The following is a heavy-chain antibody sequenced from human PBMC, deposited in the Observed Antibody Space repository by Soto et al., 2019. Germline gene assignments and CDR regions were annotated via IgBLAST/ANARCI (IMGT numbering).Heavy chain of an antibody. J-gene: IGHJ4*02. CDR1: GYSFTSLD. Sequence: QVQLVQSGAEVREPGASVNVSCKASGYSFTSLDINWVRQTAGQGLEWMGWMQPSTGRTGYAQKFQGRVTLTRDTAINTAYTELTTLTSDATAFFYCARGVSAGVDFWGQGTLVTVSS. CDR2: MQPSTGRT. D-gene: IGHD1-26*01. V-gene: IGHV1-8*01. CDR3: ARGVSAGVDF.